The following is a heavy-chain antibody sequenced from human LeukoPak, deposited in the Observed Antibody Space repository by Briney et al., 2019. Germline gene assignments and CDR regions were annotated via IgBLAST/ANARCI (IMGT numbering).Heavy chain of an antibody. CDR3: GRGIREYQSQWGFDL. CDR1: GGSISSYF. Sequence: SENLSLNCTVAGGSISSYFWIWLRQPPGKGLEWIVNIHYSRSTNYRPSLKSRVTISVDTSKNQYSLKLSPVTAAATVVYYAGRGIREYQSQWGFDLWGQGTVVTVSS. V-gene: IGHV4-59*01. CDR2: IHYSRST. J-gene: IGHJ5*02. D-gene: IGHD2-2*01.